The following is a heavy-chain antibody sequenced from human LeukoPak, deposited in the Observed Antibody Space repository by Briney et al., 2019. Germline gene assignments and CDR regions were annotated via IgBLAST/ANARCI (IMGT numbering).Heavy chain of an antibody. CDR2: IYSCGST. CDR3: AKAYSSSWYRDFDY. J-gene: IGHJ4*02. V-gene: IGHV3-53*01. Sequence: GGSLRLSCAASGFTVSSNYMSWVRQAPGKGLEWVSVIYSCGSTYYADSVKGRFTISRDNSKNTLYLQMNSLRAEDTAVYYCAKAYSSSWYRDFDYWGQGTLVTVSS. D-gene: IGHD6-13*01. CDR1: GFTVSSNY.